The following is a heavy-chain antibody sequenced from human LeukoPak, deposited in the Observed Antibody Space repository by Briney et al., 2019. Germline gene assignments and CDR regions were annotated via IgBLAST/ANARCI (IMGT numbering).Heavy chain of an antibody. CDR3: ARVAIAAAGNGFDY. Sequence: PSETLSLTCTVSGGSISSSSYYWGWIRQPPGKGLEWIGSIYYSGSTYYNPSLKSRVTISVDTSKNQFSLKLSSVTAADTAVYYCARVAIAAAGNGFDYWGQGTLVTVSS. D-gene: IGHD6-13*01. J-gene: IGHJ4*02. CDR1: GGSISSSSYY. V-gene: IGHV4-39*07. CDR2: IYYSGST.